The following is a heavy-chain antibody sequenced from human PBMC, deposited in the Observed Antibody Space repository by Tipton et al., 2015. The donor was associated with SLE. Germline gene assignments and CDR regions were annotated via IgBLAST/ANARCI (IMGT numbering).Heavy chain of an antibody. V-gene: IGHV4-39*07. J-gene: IGHJ4*02. D-gene: IGHD3-3*01. Sequence: LRLSCTVSGGSISSSSYYWGWIRQPPGKGLEWIGSIYYSGSTHYNPSLKSRVTISVDTSKNQFSLKLSSVTAADTAVYYCATWRGYDFWTGYSPYYFDYWGQGTLVTVSS. CDR2: IYYSGST. CDR1: GGSISSSSYY. CDR3: ATWRGYDFWTGYSPYYFDY.